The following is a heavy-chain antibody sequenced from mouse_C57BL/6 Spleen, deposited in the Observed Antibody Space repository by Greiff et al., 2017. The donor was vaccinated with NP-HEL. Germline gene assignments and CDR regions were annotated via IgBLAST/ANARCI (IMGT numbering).Heavy chain of an antibody. D-gene: IGHD2-5*01. Sequence: EVQGVESGGDLVKPGGSLKLSCAASGFTFSSYGMSWVRQTPDKRLEWVATISSGGSYTYYPDSVKGRFTISRDNAKNTLYLQMSSLKSEDTAMYYCARPDYSNSWFAYWGQGTLVTVSA. V-gene: IGHV5-6*01. CDR3: ARPDYSNSWFAY. CDR2: ISSGGSYT. J-gene: IGHJ3*01. CDR1: GFTFSSYG.